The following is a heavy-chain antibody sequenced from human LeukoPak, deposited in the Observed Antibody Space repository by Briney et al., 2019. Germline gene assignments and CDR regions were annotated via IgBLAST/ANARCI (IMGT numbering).Heavy chain of an antibody. CDR1: GYSISSGYY. CDR2: IDHSGTT. Sequence: SETLSLTCAVSGYSISSGYYWGGIRRPPGKGRDWIGSIDHSGTTYYNPSLKRRMTISVDTSKTQFSLRLNSVTAADTAVYYCVRLRSLWYFDLWGRGTLVTVSS. D-gene: IGHD6-13*01. CDR3: VRLRSLWYFDL. V-gene: IGHV4-38-2*01. J-gene: IGHJ2*01.